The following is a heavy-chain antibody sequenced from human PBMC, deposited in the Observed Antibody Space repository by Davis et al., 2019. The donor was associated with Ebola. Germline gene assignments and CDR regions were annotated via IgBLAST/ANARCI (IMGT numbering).Heavy chain of an antibody. CDR3: TRVGNRKYYGMDD. J-gene: IGHJ6*02. CDR1: GFPFSGFA. CDR2: IISKANSYGT. D-gene: IGHD1-14*01. V-gene: IGHV3-73*01. Sequence: PGGSLRPSCAAPGFPFSGFAMHWVRQVSGKGLEWVGGIISKANSYGTAYAGSVKGMFTISRDDSKNTAYLQMNSLKTEDTARYYCTRVGNRKYYGMDDWGQGTTVTVSS.